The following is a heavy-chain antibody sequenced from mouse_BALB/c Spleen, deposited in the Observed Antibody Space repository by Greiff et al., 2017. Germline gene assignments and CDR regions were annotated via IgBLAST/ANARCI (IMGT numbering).Heavy chain of an antibody. Sequence: VQLQQSGAELVKPGASVKLSCTASGFNIKDTYMHWVKQRPEQGLEWIGRIDPANGNTKYDPKFQGKATITADTSSNTAYLQLSSLTSEDTAVYYCARGGYGNPYYYAMDYWGQGTSVTVSS. J-gene: IGHJ4*01. CDR2: IDPANGNT. CDR1: GFNIKDTY. V-gene: IGHV14-3*02. D-gene: IGHD2-10*02. CDR3: ARGGYGNPYYYAMDY.